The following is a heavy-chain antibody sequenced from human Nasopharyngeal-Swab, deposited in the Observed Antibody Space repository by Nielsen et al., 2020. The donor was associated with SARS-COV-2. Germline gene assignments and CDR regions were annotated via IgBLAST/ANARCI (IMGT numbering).Heavy chain of an antibody. CDR2: ISDDGNNK. CDR3: AKGYGRPAPSTYFDN. Sequence: GGSLRLSCAVSEFTFSHYGMNWVRQAPGKGLERVAVISDDGNNKYYADSVKGRFTISRDNSKNTLYLQMNSLSAEDTAVYYCAKGYGRPAPSTYFDNWGQGTLVTVSS. D-gene: IGHD2-8*01. CDR1: EFTFSHYG. V-gene: IGHV3-30*18. J-gene: IGHJ4*02.